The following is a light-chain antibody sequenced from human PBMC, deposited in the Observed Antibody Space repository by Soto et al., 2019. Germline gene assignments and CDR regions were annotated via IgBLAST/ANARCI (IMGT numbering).Light chain of an antibody. CDR1: QSVSRN. V-gene: IGKV3-15*01. CDR2: GAS. J-gene: IGKJ1*01. Sequence: EIVMTQSPATLSVSPGERATVSCRASQSVSRNLAWYQQKPGQAPRLLIYGASSRATGIPVRFSGSGSGTEFTLTISSLQSEDFATYYCQHYKMYSPWTFGQGTKVDIK. CDR3: QHYKMYSPWT.